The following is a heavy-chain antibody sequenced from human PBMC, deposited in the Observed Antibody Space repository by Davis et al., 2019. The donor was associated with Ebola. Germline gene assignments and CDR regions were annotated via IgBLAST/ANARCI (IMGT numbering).Heavy chain of an antibody. CDR2: IDPSDSYP. CDR1: GYSFPGYW. V-gene: IGHV5-10-1*01. Sequence: KVSCKASGYSFPGYWISWVRQKSGKGLEWMGRIDPSDSYPAYNPSFEGHVTISVDKSSSTVYLLWSSLKASDTAMYYCARIWRSNWNPPRDYWGQGTLVTVSS. J-gene: IGHJ4*02. CDR3: ARIWRSNWNPPRDY. D-gene: IGHD1-1*01.